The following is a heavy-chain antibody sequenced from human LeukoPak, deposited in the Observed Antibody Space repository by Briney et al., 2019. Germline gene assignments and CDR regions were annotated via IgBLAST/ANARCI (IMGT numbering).Heavy chain of an antibody. V-gene: IGHV3-74*01. CDR1: GFTFSNYY. D-gene: IGHD2-2*01. J-gene: IGHJ4*02. Sequence: SGGSLRLSCAASGFTFSNYYMHWVRQAPGKGLVLVSHINSDGSNTNYADSVKGRFTISRDNAKNTLYLQMNSLRVEDTAVYYCGRGELPAAVDCWGQGTLVTVSS. CDR2: INSDGSNT. CDR3: GRGELPAAVDC.